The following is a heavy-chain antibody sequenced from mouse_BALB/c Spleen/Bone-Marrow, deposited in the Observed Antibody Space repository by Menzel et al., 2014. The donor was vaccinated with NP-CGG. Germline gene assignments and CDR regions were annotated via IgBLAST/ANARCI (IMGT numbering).Heavy chain of an antibody. V-gene: IGHV1-18*01. J-gene: IGHJ3*01. CDR1: GYSFTGYT. D-gene: IGHD1-1*01. CDR3: ARDYYGSSYGFAY. CDR2: INPYNGGT. Sequence: VQLQQSGPELVKPGASMKISCKASGYSFTGYTMNWVKQSHGKNLEWIGLINPYNGGTSYNQKFKGKATLTVDKSSSTAYMGLLSLTSEDSAVYYCARDYYGSSYGFAYWGQGTLVTVSA.